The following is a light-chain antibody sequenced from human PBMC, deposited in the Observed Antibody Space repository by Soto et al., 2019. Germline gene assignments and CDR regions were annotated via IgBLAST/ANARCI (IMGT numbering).Light chain of an antibody. CDR2: GAF. J-gene: IGKJ1*01. CDR1: QSISTSS. Sequence: EIVLTQSPGTLSLSPVERATLNCMASQSISTSSLAWYRQKPGQAPRLLIYGAFNRATGIPDRFSGGGSGTDSTLTITRLEPEDFAVYYCQYYGNSPLTFGQGTKVDIK. V-gene: IGKV3-20*01. CDR3: QYYGNSPLT.